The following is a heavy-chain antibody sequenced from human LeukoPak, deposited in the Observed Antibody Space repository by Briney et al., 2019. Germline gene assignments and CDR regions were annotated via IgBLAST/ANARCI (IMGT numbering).Heavy chain of an antibody. J-gene: IGHJ4*02. CDR2: INTGNGNT. Sequence: ASVKVSCKASGYTFTYYAMHWVRQAPGQRLEWMGWINTGNGNTKYSQNFQGRVTITRDTSASTGYMELSSLRSEDPAVYYCARPAGRLGSSVLPPDYWGQGTLVTVSS. V-gene: IGHV1-3*04. CDR1: GYTFTYYA. CDR3: ARPAGRLGSSVLPPDY. D-gene: IGHD6-13*01.